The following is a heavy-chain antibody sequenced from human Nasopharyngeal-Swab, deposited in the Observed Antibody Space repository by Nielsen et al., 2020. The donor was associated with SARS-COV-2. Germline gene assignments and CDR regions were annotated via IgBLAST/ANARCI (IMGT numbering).Heavy chain of an antibody. CDR3: ARTAGYSYGPPSPHFDY. Sequence: SETLSLTCIVSGGSISSYYWSWIRQPPGKGLEWIGYIYYSGSTNYNPSLKSRVTISVDTSKNQFSLKLSSVTAADTAVYYCARTAGYSYGPPSPHFDYWGQGTLVTVSS. D-gene: IGHD5-18*01. V-gene: IGHV4-59*13. J-gene: IGHJ4*02. CDR1: GGSISSYY. CDR2: IYYSGST.